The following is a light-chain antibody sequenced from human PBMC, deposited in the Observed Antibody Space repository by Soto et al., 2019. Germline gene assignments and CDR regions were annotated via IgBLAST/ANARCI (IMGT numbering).Light chain of an antibody. CDR2: DVY. V-gene: IGLV2-11*01. CDR1: SSDIGSSDH. J-gene: IGLJ1*01. Sequence: QSVLTQPASVSDSPGQSITISCIGTSSDIGSSDHVSWHQQHPGRAPKLIIYDVYNRPSGVPDRFSGSKSGNTASLTISGLQAEDEADYYCCSYAGSYTYVFGTGTKVTVL. CDR3: CSYAGSYTYV.